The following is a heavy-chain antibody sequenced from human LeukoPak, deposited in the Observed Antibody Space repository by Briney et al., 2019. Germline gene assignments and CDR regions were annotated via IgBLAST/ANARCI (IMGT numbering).Heavy chain of an antibody. D-gene: IGHD5-18*01. V-gene: IGHV4-59*01. CDR2: IYYSGST. CDR1: GGSISSYY. CDR3: ARGDTWFDP. J-gene: IGHJ5*02. Sequence: PSETLSLTCTVSGGSISSYYWSWIRQPPGKGLEWIGYIYYSGSTNYNPPLKSRVTISVDTSKNQFSLKLSSVTAADTAVYYCARGDTWFDPWGQGTLVTVSS.